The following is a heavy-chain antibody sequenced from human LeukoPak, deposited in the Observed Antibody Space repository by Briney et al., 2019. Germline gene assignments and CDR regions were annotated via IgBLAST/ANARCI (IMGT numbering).Heavy chain of an antibody. Sequence: GSVKVSCKASGYTFTSYYMHWVRQAPGQGLEWMGIINPSGGSTSYAQKFQGRVTMTRGTSTSTVYMELSSLRSEDTAVYYCARDPTYGDYAFDIWGQGTMVTVSS. V-gene: IGHV1-46*01. CDR1: GYTFTSYY. CDR3: ARDPTYGDYAFDI. CDR2: INPSGGST. J-gene: IGHJ3*02. D-gene: IGHD4-17*01.